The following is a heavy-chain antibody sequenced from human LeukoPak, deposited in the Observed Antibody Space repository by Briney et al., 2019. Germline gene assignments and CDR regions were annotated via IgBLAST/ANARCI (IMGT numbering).Heavy chain of an antibody. J-gene: IGHJ4*02. CDR2: IYYSGST. V-gene: IGHV4-30-4*07. CDR1: GGSISSGGYS. Sequence: SETLSLTCAVSGGSISSGGYSWSWIRQPPGKGLEWIGYIYYSGSTYYNPSLKSRVTISVDTSKNQFSLKLSSVTAADTAVYYCATDRVDYYDSSGNYYFDYWGQGTLVTVSS. D-gene: IGHD3-22*01. CDR3: ATDRVDYYDSSGNYYFDY.